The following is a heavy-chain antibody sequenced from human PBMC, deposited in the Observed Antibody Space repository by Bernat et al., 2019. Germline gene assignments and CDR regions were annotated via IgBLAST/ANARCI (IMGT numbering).Heavy chain of an antibody. CDR3: TGSITIFGVAYYYYMDV. J-gene: IGHJ6*03. V-gene: IGHV3-49*04. Sequence: EVQLVESGGGLVQPGRSLRLSCTASGFTFGDYAMSWVRQAPGKGLEWVGFIRSKAYGGTTEYAESVKGRFTISRDDSKSIAYLQMNSLKTEDTAVYYCTGSITIFGVAYYYYMDVWGKGTTVTVSS. CDR1: GFTFGDYA. CDR2: IRSKAYGGTT. D-gene: IGHD3-3*01.